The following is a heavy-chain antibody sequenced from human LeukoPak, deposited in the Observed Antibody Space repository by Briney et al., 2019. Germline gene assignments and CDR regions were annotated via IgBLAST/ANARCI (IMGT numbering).Heavy chain of an antibody. CDR2: ISYDGSNK. J-gene: IGHJ6*02. V-gene: IGHV3-30*18. CDR3: AKDSSSSWYGMDV. D-gene: IGHD6-13*01. Sequence: PGRSLRLSCAASGFTFSSYGMHWVRQAPGKGLEWVAVISYDGSNKYYADSVKGRFTISRDNSKNTLYLQMNSLRAEDTAVYYRAKDSSSSWYGMDVWGQGTTVTVSS. CDR1: GFTFSSYG.